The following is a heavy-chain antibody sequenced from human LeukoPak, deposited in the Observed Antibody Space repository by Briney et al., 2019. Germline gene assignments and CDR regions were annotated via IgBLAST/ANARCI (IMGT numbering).Heavy chain of an antibody. V-gene: IGHV3-7*01. CDR3: ARSRGLGDNFDY. J-gene: IGHJ4*02. Sequence: GGSLRLSCAASGFTFSSYTMSWVRQAPGKGLEWVANIKQDGSEKYYVDSVKGRFTISRDNAKNSLYLQMNSLRAEDTAVYYCARSRGLGDNFDYWGQGTLVTVSS. CDR1: GFTFSSYT. D-gene: IGHD3-10*01. CDR2: IKQDGSEK.